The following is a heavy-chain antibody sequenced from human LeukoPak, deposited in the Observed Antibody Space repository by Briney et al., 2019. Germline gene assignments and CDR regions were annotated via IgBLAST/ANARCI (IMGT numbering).Heavy chain of an antibody. CDR3: ARLDIAVAGCLDY. D-gene: IGHD6-19*01. V-gene: IGHV5-51*01. Sequence: GESLKISCKGSGYSFTSYWIGWVRQMPGKGLEGMGIIYPGDSDTRYSPSSQGQVTISADKSVSTAYLQWSSLKASDTAMYYCARLDIAVAGCLDYWGQGTLVTVSS. J-gene: IGHJ4*02. CDR1: GYSFTSYW. CDR2: IYPGDSDT.